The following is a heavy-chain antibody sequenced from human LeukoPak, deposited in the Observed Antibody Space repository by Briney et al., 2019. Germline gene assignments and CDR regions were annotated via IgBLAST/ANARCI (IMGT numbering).Heavy chain of an antibody. CDR2: ISGSGGRI. J-gene: IGHJ4*02. V-gene: IGHV3-23*01. CDR1: GFTFSSYS. CDR3: ATSKYSGSY. Sequence: GGSLRLSCAASGFTFSSYSMNWVRQAPGKGLEWVSAISGSGGRIYYGASVKGRFTISRDNSKNTLNLQMNSLRAEDTAVYYCATSKYSGSYWGQGTLVTVSS. D-gene: IGHD1-26*01.